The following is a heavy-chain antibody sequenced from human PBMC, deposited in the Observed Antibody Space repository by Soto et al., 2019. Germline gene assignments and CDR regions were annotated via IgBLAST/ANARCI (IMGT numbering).Heavy chain of an antibody. D-gene: IGHD6-19*01. CDR1: GFTFSSYA. CDR2: ISYDGSNK. J-gene: IGHJ4*02. Sequence: TGGSLRLSCAASGFTFSSYAMHWVRQAPGKGLEWVAVISYDGSNKYYADSVKGRFTISRDNSKNTLYLQMNSLRAEDTAVYYCARVHSSGWLFDYWGQGTLVTVSS. CDR3: ARVHSSGWLFDY. V-gene: IGHV3-30-3*01.